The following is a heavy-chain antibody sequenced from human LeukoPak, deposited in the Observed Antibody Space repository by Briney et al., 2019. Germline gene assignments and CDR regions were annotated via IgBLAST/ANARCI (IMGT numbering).Heavy chain of an antibody. Sequence: PSETLSLTCAVSGGSLSGYYWTWIRQPPGKGLEWIGYIYYSGSTNYNPSLKSRVTISVDTSKNQFSLKLSSVTAADTAVYYCARGYDGSGYYYRNWYFDLWGRGTLVTVSS. J-gene: IGHJ2*01. D-gene: IGHD3-22*01. V-gene: IGHV4-59*08. CDR2: IYYSGST. CDR1: GGSLSGYY. CDR3: ARGYDGSGYYYRNWYFDL.